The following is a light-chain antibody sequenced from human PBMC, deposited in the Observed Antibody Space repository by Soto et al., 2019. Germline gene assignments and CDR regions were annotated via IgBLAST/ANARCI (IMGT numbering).Light chain of an antibody. CDR3: QQYGSSLFT. Sequence: EIMMSQSPSALSVSTGERATLSCRASQSISINLAWYQQKNGQTPRLLIYGASTRAAGIPARFSGSGSGTDFTLTISSLQSEDFAVYYCQQYGSSLFTFGPGTKV. CDR2: GAS. J-gene: IGKJ3*01. CDR1: QSISIN. V-gene: IGKV3-15*01.